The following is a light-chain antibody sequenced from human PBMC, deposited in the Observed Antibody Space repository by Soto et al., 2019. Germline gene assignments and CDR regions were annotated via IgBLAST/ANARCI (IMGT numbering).Light chain of an antibody. Sequence: QSALTQPPSASGSPGQSVTISCSGTSSDVGGYDYVSWYQQHPGKAPKLMIFEVHKRPSGVPDRFSGSKSGNTASLTISGLQAEDEADYYCSSYTSSSTVVFGGGTKLTVL. V-gene: IGLV2-8*01. CDR1: SSDVGGYDY. CDR3: SSYTSSSTVV. J-gene: IGLJ2*01. CDR2: EVH.